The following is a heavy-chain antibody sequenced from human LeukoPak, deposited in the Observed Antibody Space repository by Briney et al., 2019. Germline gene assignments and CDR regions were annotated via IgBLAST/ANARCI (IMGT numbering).Heavy chain of an antibody. CDR3: ASMPPGEVGDY. Sequence: GGSLRLSCEGSAFIFSGHWMNWVRQTPGKGLEWVASIKEDGSERQYVDSVKGRFSISRDNTKGSLFLQLNSLRAEDTAVYYCASMPPGEVGDYWGQGTPVTVSS. J-gene: IGHJ4*02. D-gene: IGHD3-16*01. V-gene: IGHV3-7*03. CDR2: IKEDGSER. CDR1: AFIFSGHW.